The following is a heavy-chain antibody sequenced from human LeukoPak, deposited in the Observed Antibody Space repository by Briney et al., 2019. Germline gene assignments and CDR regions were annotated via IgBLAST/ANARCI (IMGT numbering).Heavy chain of an antibody. Sequence: SETLSLTCAVYGGSFSGYYWSWIRQPPGKGLEWIGEINHSGSTNYNPSLKSRVTISVYTSKNQFSLKLSSVTAADTAVYYCARGLIYCSSTSCYLTYGMDVWGQGTTVTVSS. CDR3: ARGLIYCSSTSCYLTYGMDV. V-gene: IGHV4-34*01. CDR1: GGSFSGYY. CDR2: INHSGST. J-gene: IGHJ6*02. D-gene: IGHD2-2*01.